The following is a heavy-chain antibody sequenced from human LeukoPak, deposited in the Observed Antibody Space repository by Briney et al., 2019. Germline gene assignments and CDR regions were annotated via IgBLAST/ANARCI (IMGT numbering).Heavy chain of an antibody. V-gene: IGHV3-7*02. CDR1: GFTFSSYW. D-gene: IGHD6-19*01. Sequence: GGSLRLSCAASGFTFSSYWMSWVRKAPGKGLEWVANIRQDGNEKYYVDSVKGRFTISRDNAKNSLYLQMNSLRAEDTAVYYCARVWQWLRYGMDVWGQGTTVTVSS. CDR2: IRQDGNEK. J-gene: IGHJ6*02. CDR3: ARVWQWLRYGMDV.